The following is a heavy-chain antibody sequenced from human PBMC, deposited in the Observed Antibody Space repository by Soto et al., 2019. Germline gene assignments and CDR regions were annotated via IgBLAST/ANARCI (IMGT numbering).Heavy chain of an antibody. CDR3: VRRHVSATGIDWFDP. V-gene: IGHV1-3*01. Sequence: SVKVSCKASGYTFTSYGIHWVRQAPGQRLEWMGWINAANGDTKYSPKFQGRVTITRDTSASTAYTELSSLRSEDTAVYYCVRRHVSATGIDWFDPWGQGTLVTVSS. D-gene: IGHD6-13*01. CDR2: INAANGDT. J-gene: IGHJ5*02. CDR1: GYTFTSYG.